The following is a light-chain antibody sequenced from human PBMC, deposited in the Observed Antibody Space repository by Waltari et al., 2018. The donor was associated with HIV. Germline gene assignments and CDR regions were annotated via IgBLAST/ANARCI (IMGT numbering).Light chain of an antibody. CDR1: SSNIGSNT. V-gene: IGLV1-44*01. J-gene: IGLJ2*01. CDR2: NNN. Sequence: QSVLTQPPSASGTPGQRVTISCSGSSSNIGSNTVNWYQHLPGTSPKLYIYNNNQRPPGVTDRVSGSKSGTSASLASSGLQFEDEADYYCAAWDDSLKVVFGGGTKLTVL. CDR3: AAWDDSLKVV.